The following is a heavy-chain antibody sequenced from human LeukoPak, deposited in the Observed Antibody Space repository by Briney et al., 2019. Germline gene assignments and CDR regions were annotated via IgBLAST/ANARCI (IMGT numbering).Heavy chain of an antibody. J-gene: IGHJ5*02. CDR3: ARCEGWFDP. CDR2: IYYSGST. Sequence: PSQTLSLTCTVSGGSISSYYWSWIRQPPGKGLEWIGYIYYSGSTNYNPSLKSRVTISVDTSKNQFSLKLSSVTAADTAVYYCARCEGWFDPWGQGTLVTVSS. CDR1: GGSISSYY. V-gene: IGHV4-59*08.